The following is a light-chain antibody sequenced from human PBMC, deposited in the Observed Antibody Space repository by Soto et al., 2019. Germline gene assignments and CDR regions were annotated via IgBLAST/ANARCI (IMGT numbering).Light chain of an antibody. CDR1: QSVSNN. V-gene: IGKV3-15*01. CDR2: GAS. J-gene: IGKJ1*01. Sequence: EIVMTQSPATLSVSPGERATLSCRASQSVSNNLAWYQQKPGQGPRLLIYGASTRATGIPARFSGSGSGTEFTLTISSLQSEDFAVYYCQQYNNWPLWTFGQGTKVDIK. CDR3: QQYNNWPLWT.